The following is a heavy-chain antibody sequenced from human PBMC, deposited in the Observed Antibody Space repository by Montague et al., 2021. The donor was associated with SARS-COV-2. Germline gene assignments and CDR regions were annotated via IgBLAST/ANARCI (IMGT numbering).Heavy chain of an antibody. CDR1: GASISTGIYY. J-gene: IGHJ4*02. Sequence: TLSLTCTVSGASISTGIYYWSWIRQPAGKGLEWIGRIRTTGHTDYNSSLESRAFMSVDTSTNQFSLSLTPVTAADTAVYFCARFGSGTLEFDLWGQGTLVTVSS. D-gene: IGHD1-26*01. CDR2: IRTTGHT. V-gene: IGHV4-61*02. CDR3: ARFGSGTLEFDL.